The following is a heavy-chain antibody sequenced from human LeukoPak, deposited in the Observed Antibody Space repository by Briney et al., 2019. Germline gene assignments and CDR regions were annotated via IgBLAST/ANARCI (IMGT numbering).Heavy chain of an antibody. V-gene: IGHV3-21*01. CDR3: ARDGRINYYGLGHDAFDI. D-gene: IGHD3-10*01. J-gene: IGHJ3*02. CDR2: ISSSSSYI. CDR1: GFTFSNYS. Sequence: GGSLRLSCAASGFTFSNYSMNWVRQAPGKGLEWFSSISSSSSYIYYADSVKGRFTISRDNAKNSLYLQMNSLRDEDTAVYYCARDGRINYYGLGHDAFDIWGQGTMVTVSS.